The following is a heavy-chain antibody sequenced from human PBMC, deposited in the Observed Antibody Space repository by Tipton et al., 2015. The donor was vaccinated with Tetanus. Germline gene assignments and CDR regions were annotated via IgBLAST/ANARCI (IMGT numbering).Heavy chain of an antibody. J-gene: IGHJ3*01. V-gene: IGHV5-51*01. Sequence: QLVQSGAEVKQPGESLKISCKGSGYMFSSHWIGWVRQEPGKGLEGLGTIYPGDSYSTYSPSFEGQVTISVDRSIDTAYLQWSSLRASDTAIYYCARPLTSVAFGGFAFDVWGQGTLVTVSS. D-gene: IGHD3-16*01. CDR2: IYPGDSYS. CDR3: ARPLTSVAFGGFAFDV. CDR1: GYMFSSHW.